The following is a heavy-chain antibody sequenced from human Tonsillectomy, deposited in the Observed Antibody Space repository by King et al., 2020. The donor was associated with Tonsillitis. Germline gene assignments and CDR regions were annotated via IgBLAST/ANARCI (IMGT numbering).Heavy chain of an antibody. CDR1: GFTFSNAW. CDR2: IKSKTDGGTT. J-gene: IGHJ4*02. D-gene: IGHD3-10*01. V-gene: IGHV3-15*01. CDR3: TTVGYGSVY. Sequence: VQLVESGGGLVKPGGSLRLSCAASGFTFSNAWMSGVRQAPGKGLEWGGRIKSKTDGGTTDYAAPVKGKFTISRDDSKNTLYLQMNSLKTEDTAVYYCTTVGYGSVYWGQGTLVTVSS.